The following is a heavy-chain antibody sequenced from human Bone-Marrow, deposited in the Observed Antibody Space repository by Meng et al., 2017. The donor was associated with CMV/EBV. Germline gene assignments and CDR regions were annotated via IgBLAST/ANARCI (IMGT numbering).Heavy chain of an antibody. J-gene: IGHJ4*02. V-gene: IGHV3-30*04. CDR1: GFTFSSYA. CDR3: ARGRGWLDY. CDR2: ISYDGSNK. Sequence: GESLKIFCAASGFTFSSYAMHWVRQAPGKGLEWVAVISYDGSNKYYADSVKGRFTISRDNSKNTLYLQMNSLRAEDTAVYYCARGRGWLDYWGQGTLVTVSS. D-gene: IGHD6-19*01.